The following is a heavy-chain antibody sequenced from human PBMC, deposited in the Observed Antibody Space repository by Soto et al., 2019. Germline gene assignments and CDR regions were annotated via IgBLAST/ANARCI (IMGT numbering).Heavy chain of an antibody. CDR1: GGSISSYY. J-gene: IGHJ4*02. V-gene: IGHV4-59*01. CDR3: ARETPRQNYFDY. Sequence: ETPSLTCPVSGGSISSYYWSWIRQPPGKGLEWIGYIYYSGSTNYNPSLKSRVTISVDTSKNQFSLKLSSVTAADTAVYYCARETPRQNYFDYWGQGTLVTVSS. CDR2: IYYSGST.